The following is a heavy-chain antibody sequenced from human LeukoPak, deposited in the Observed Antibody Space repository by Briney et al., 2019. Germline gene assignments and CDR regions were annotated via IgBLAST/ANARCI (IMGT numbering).Heavy chain of an antibody. V-gene: IGHV4-31*03. Sequence: SETLSLTCTVSGDSLITGGHYWTWSRQHPGKGLEWIGYIFYNGRTYFNPSLQSRLAMSVDTSKNQFSLRLTSVTAADTAVYYCASGQGPADYWGQGTLVTVSS. J-gene: IGHJ4*02. CDR1: GDSLITGGHY. CDR2: IFYNGRT. CDR3: ASGQGPADY.